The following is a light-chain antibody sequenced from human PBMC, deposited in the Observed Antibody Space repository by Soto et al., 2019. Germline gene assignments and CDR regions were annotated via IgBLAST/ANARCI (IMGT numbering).Light chain of an antibody. CDR2: GNS. Sequence: QPVLTQPPSVSGAPGQRVTISCTGSSSNIGAGYVVHWYQQLPGTAPKLLIYGNSNRPSGVPDRFSGSRSGTSDSLAITGLQAEDEAVYYCHSYDSRLSGYVFGTGTKLTVL. V-gene: IGLV1-40*01. CDR3: HSYDSRLSGYV. CDR1: SSNIGAGYV. J-gene: IGLJ1*01.